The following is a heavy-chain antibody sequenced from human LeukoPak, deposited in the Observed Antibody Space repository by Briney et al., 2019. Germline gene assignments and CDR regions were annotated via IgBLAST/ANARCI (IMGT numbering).Heavy chain of an antibody. CDR2: IKSKTDGGTT. V-gene: IGHV3-15*01. CDR1: GFTFSNAW. D-gene: IGHD1-26*01. Sequence: GGSLRLSCAASGFTFSNAWMSWVRQAPGKGLEWVGRIKSKTDGGTTDYAAPVKGRFTISRDDSKNTLYLQMNSLKTEDTAVYYCTTDLPGRSGSYRIGDDDAFDIWGQGTMVTVSS. CDR3: TTDLPGRSGSYRIGDDDAFDI. J-gene: IGHJ3*02.